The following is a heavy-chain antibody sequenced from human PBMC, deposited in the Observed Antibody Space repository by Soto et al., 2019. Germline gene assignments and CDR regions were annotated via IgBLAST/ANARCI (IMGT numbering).Heavy chain of an antibody. CDR2: IYYSGST. CDR1: GGSISSYY. D-gene: IGHD5-18*01. V-gene: IGHV4-59*01. CDR3: ARGGGGRYSYGFPFDY. J-gene: IGHJ4*02. Sequence: SETLSLTCTVSGGSISSYYWSWIRQPPGKGLEWIGYIYYSGSTNYNPSLKSRVTISVDTSKNQFSLKRSSVTAADTALYYCARGGGGRYSYGFPFDYWGQGTLVTVSS.